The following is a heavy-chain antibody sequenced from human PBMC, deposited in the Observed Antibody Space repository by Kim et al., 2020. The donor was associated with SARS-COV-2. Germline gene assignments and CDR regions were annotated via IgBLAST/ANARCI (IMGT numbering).Heavy chain of an antibody. CDR1: GFTFSNYA. CDR2: IGGSGDYT. J-gene: IGHJ4*02. V-gene: IGHV3-23*01. Sequence: GGSLRLSCAASGFTFSNYAMNWVRQAPGKGLEWVSTIGGSGDYTYYADSVKGRFTISRDNYKNTVYLQMSSLRAEDTAVYYCAKRMTSGGSYNDYWGQGTLVTVSS. CDR3: AKRMTSGGSYNDY. D-gene: IGHD3-16*01.